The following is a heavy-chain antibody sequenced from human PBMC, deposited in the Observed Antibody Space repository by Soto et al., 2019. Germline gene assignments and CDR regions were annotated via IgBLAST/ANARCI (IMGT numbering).Heavy chain of an antibody. J-gene: IGHJ4*02. CDR2: INPDTGDT. Sequence: QVQLVQSGAEVKKPGASVKVSCKTSGYTFTDYYMHWVRQAPGQGLECMGWINPDTGDTNYVQKFRGRVTMTRDTSITTVYMELSNLRSDDTAIYYCAREFDYYQVWGQGTLVTVSS. CDR3: AREFDYYQV. CDR1: GYTFTDYY. V-gene: IGHV1-2*02. D-gene: IGHD3-10*01.